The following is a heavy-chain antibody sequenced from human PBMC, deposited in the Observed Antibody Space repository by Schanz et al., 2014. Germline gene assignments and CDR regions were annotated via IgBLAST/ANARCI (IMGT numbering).Heavy chain of an antibody. CDR1: GYTFSFTSYN. D-gene: IGHD3-22*01. V-gene: IGHV1-46*01. CDR2: INSSGGGT. J-gene: IGHJ4*02. CDR3: ARSNYYDNSDYYNSFDY. Sequence: QVQVEQSGPEVKKPGASVTVSCQASGYTFSFTSYNVHWVRQAPGQGLEWMGYINSSGGGTSYAQKFQDRLTMTRDASTSTVYMELSSLRSEDTAVYYCARSNYYDNSDYYNSFDYWGQGTLVTVSS.